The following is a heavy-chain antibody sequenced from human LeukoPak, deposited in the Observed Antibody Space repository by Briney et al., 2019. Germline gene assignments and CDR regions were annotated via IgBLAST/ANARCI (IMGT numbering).Heavy chain of an antibody. J-gene: IGHJ6*03. V-gene: IGHV4-59*12. D-gene: IGHD3-16*02. Sequence: SETLSLTCSVSGGSISGKYWSWIRQSPGKGLEWIGYIYYIGTTKYNPSLKSRVTISVDTSKNQFSLKLSSVTAADTAVYYCARARRYDYVWGSYRSNNYYYYYMDVWGKGTTVTVSS. CDR1: GGSISGKY. CDR3: ARARRYDYVWGSYRSNNYYYYYMDV. CDR2: IYYIGTT.